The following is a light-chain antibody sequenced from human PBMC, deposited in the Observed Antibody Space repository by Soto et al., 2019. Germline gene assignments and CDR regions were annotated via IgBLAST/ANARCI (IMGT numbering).Light chain of an antibody. CDR1: QSISSW. CDR2: NAS. V-gene: IGKV1-5*03. J-gene: IGKJ1*01. CDR3: QQYDTYSRT. Sequence: DIQMTQSPSTLSASVGDRVTITCRASQSISSWLAWYQQKPGKAPKLLISNASNLESGVPSRFSGSGSRTEFTLTISSLQPDDFATYYCQQYDTYSRTFGQGTKVEIK.